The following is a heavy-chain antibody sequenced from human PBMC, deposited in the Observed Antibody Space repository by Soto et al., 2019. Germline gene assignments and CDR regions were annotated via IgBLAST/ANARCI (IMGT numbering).Heavy chain of an antibody. V-gene: IGHV4-59*01. Sequence: TVASGYRSRCSGYWFIKHQERGLEWIGYISYSATTNYNASLKSQVIISVDTSANQFSLRVRSVTAADTAVYYCARIRGLGEVSPYFDHWGQGARVTVSS. J-gene: IGHJ4*02. CDR2: ISYSATT. CDR1: SGYRSRCS. D-gene: IGHD3-16*01. CDR3: ARIRGLGEVSPYFDH.